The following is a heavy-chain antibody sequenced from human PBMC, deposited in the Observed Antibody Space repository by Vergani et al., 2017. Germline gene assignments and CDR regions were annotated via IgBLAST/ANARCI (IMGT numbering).Heavy chain of an antibody. Sequence: QVQLQESGPGLVKPSETLSLTCTVSGGSISSYYWSWIRQPPGKGLEWIGYIYYSGSTNYNPLLKSRVTISVDTSKNQFSLKLSSVTAADTAVYYCARAGGYSGMFDPWGQGTLVTVSS. V-gene: IGHV4-59*01. CDR2: IYYSGST. D-gene: IGHD5-12*01. CDR3: ARAGGYSGMFDP. CDR1: GGSISSYY. J-gene: IGHJ5*02.